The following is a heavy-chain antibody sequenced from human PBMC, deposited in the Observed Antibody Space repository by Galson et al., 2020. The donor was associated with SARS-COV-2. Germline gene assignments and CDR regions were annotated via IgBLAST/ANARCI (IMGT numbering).Heavy chain of an antibody. J-gene: IGHJ4*02. V-gene: IGHV3-23*01. D-gene: IGHD2-15*01. CDR2: ISGSGCST. CDR1: GFTFSSYA. Sequence: GGSLRLSCAASGFTFSSYAMSWVRQAPGKGLEWVSAISGSGCSTYYADSVKGRFTISRDNSKNTLYLQMNSLRAEDTAVYYCAKDDIVVVVAAEDNYWGQGTLVTVSS. CDR3: AKDDIVVVVAAEDNY.